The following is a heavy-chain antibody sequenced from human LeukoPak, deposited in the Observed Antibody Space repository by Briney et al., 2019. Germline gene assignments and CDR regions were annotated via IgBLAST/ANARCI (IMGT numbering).Heavy chain of an antibody. V-gene: IGHV4-4*07. CDR3: ARVTTHGGYYYYMDV. D-gene: IGHD3-16*01. CDR2: IYTSGST. J-gene: IGHJ6*03. Sequence: PSETLSLTCTVSGGSISSYYWSWIRQPAGKGLEWIGRIYTSGSTNCNPSLKSRVTMSVDTSKNQFSLKPSSVTAADTAVYYCARVTTHGGYYYYMDVWGKGTTVTVSS. CDR1: GGSISSYY.